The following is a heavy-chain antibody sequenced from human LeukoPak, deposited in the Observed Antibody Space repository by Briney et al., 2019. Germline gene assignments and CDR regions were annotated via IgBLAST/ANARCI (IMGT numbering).Heavy chain of an antibody. Sequence: SVKVSCKAPGGTFSSYAISWVRQAPGQGLEWMGGIIPIFGTANYAQKFQGRVTITADESTSTAYMELSSLRSEDTAVYYCARVARGFWDRFDYWGQGTLVTVSS. CDR1: GGTFSSYA. J-gene: IGHJ4*02. CDR2: IIPIFGTA. D-gene: IGHD3-16*01. CDR3: ARVARGFWDRFDY. V-gene: IGHV1-69*01.